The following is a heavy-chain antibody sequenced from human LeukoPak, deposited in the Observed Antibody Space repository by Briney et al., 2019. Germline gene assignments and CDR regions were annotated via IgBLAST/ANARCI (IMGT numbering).Heavy chain of an antibody. CDR2: IYYSGST. Sequence: SEALSLTCTVSGGSISGSSYYWGWIRQPPETGLEWIGSIYYSGSTYYNPSLKSRVTISVDTSKNQFSLKLSSVTAADTAVYYCARAARSYNYYYYMDVWGKGTTVTVSS. D-gene: IGHD3-10*01. CDR3: ARAARSYNYYYYMDV. J-gene: IGHJ6*03. CDR1: GGSISGSSYY. V-gene: IGHV4-39*07.